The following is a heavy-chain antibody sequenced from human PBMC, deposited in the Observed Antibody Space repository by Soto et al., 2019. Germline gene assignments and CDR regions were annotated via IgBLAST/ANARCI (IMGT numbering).Heavy chain of an antibody. Sequence: QVQLQESGPGLVKPSGTLSLTCAVSGGSISSSNWWSWVRQPPGKGLEWIGEIYHSGSTNYNPSLKRRVTISVDKSKNQCSLRLSPVPAADTAVYYCARAVMARGVTRGLDYWGQGTLVTVSS. CDR3: ARAVMARGVTRGLDY. J-gene: IGHJ4*02. V-gene: IGHV4-4*02. D-gene: IGHD3-10*01. CDR2: IYHSGST. CDR1: GGSISSSNW.